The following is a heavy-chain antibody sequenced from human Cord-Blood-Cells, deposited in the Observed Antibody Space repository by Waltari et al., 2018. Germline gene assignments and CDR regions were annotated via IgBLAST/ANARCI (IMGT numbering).Heavy chain of an antibody. V-gene: IGHV1-24*01. J-gene: IGHJ5*02. CDR1: GYTLTDLS. CDR3: ATEAPDSSGYYYWFDP. CDR2: FDPEDGET. D-gene: IGHD3-22*01. Sequence: QVQLVQSGAEAKKTGASVKVSCKVSGYTLTDLSMHWVRQAFGKGLEWMGGFDPEDGETIYAQKFQGRVTMTEDTSTDTAYMELSSLRSEDTAVYYCATEAPDSSGYYYWFDPWGQGTLVTVSS.